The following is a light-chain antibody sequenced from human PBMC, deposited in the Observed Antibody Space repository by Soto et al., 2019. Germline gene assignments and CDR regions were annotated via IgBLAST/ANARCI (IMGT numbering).Light chain of an antibody. V-gene: IGLV2-14*01. CDR2: DVS. J-gene: IGLJ2*01. CDR3: SSYTSSSTFGGV. CDR1: SSDVGGYNY. Sequence: QSVLTQPASVSGSPGQSITISCTGTSSDVGGYNYVSWYQQHPGKAPKLMIYDVSNRPSGVSNRFSGSKSGNTASLTISGLQAEDEADYYCSSYTSSSTFGGVFGGGTKLTVL.